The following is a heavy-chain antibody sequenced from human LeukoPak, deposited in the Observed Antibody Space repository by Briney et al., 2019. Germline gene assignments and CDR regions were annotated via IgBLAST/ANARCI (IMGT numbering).Heavy chain of an antibody. CDR3: ARSDYDFWSGYYYYYMDV. D-gene: IGHD3-3*01. J-gene: IGHJ6*03. CDR2: ISSSSSTI. Sequence: PGGSLRLSCAASGFTFSSYSMNLVRQAPGKWLEWVSYISSSSSTIYYADSVKGRFTISRDNAKNSLYLQMNSLRAEDTAVYYCARSDYDFWSGYYYYYMDVWGKGTTVTVSS. V-gene: IGHV3-48*01. CDR1: GFTFSSYS.